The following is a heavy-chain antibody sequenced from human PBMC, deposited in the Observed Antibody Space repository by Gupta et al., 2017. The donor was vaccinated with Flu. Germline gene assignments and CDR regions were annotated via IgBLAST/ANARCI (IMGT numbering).Heavy chain of an antibody. CDR2: INQDGSTK. J-gene: IGHJ4*02. CDR3: ARNRGWEQFDY. D-gene: IGHD5-24*01. V-gene: IGHV3-7*01. CDR1: GFTFSDSW. Sequence: EVQLVESGGGLVQPGGSLRLSCAAPGFTFSDSWMNWVRPAPGKGLEWVTNINQDGSTKNYVDSLKGRFTVSRDNAKNSLYLQMDSLRAEDTAVYFCARNRGWEQFDYWGQGTLVTVSS.